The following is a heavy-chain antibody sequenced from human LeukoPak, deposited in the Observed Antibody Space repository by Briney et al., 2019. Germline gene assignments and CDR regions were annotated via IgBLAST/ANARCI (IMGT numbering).Heavy chain of an antibody. J-gene: IGHJ6*03. CDR2: INHSGST. CDR1: GGSFSGYY. CDR3: ARSLGGSGYYSYYYYYMDV. Sequence: PSETLSLTCAVYGGSFSGYYWSWLRQPPGKGLEWIGEINHSGSTNYNPSLKSRVTISVDTSKNQFSLKLSSVTAADTAVYYCARSLGGSGYYSYYYYYMDVWGKGTTVTVSS. V-gene: IGHV4-34*01. D-gene: IGHD3-3*01.